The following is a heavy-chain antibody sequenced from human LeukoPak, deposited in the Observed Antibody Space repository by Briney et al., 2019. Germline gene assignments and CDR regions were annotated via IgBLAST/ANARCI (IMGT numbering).Heavy chain of an antibody. CDR1: GFTYSRYA. D-gene: IGHD2-15*01. Sequence: GGSLRLSCAASGFTYSRYAMHWVRQAPGKGLEWVAFISYDGSEKYYADSVKGRFTISRDNSKNTLYLQMNSLRAEDTAVYYCAPEPDIVVVVATTGDHWGQGILVTVSS. J-gene: IGHJ4*02. CDR2: ISYDGSEK. CDR3: APEPDIVVVVATTGDH. V-gene: IGHV3-30*03.